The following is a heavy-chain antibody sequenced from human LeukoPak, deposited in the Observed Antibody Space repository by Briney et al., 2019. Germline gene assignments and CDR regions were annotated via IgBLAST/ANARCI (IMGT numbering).Heavy chain of an antibody. J-gene: IGHJ5*02. D-gene: IGHD6-13*01. CDR3: ARDLSSSWYNWFDP. V-gene: IGHV1-18*01. CDR2: ISAYNGNT. Sequence: ASVKVSCKASGYTFTSYGISWVRQAPGQGLEWMGWISAYNGNTNYAQKLQGRVTMTTDTSTSTAYMELRSLRPDDTAVYYCARDLSSSWYNWFDPWGQGTLVTVSS. CDR1: GYTFTSYG.